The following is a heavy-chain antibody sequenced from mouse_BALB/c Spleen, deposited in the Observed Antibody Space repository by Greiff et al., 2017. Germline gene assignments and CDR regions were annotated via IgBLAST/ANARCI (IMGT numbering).Heavy chain of an antibody. D-gene: IGHD2-1*01. CDR1: GFTFSSYT. CDR2: ISNGGGST. Sequence: VQLKESGGGLVQPGGSLKLSCAASGFTFSSYTMSWVRQTPEKRLEWVAYISNGGGSTYYPDTVKGRFTISRDNAKNTLYLQMSSLKSEDTAMYYCARQRYGNSVFAYWGQGTLVTVSA. CDR3: ARQRYGNSVFAY. V-gene: IGHV5-12-2*01. J-gene: IGHJ3*01.